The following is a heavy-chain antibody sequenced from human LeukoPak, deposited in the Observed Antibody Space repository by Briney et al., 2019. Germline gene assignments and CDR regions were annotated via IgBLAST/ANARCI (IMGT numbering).Heavy chain of an antibody. Sequence: GGSLRLSCAASGFTFSSYWMSWVRQAPGKGLEWVANIKQDGSEKYYVDSVKGRFTISRDNAKNSLYLQMNSLRAEDTAVYHCARGGPFRDGYKVYWGQGTLVTVSS. CDR2: IKQDGSEK. CDR1: GFTFSSYW. CDR3: ARGGPFRDGYKVY. J-gene: IGHJ4*02. V-gene: IGHV3-7*01. D-gene: IGHD5-24*01.